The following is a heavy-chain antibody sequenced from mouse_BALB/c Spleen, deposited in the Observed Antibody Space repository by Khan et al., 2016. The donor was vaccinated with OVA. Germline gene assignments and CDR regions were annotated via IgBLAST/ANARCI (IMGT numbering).Heavy chain of an antibody. J-gene: IGHJ3*01. CDR1: GYTFTSYY. CDR3: AREGYYGNYRAWFAY. CDR2: IYPGNVNT. V-gene: IGHV1S56*01. Sequence: QVQLKQSGPELVKPGASVRISCKSSGYTFTSYYIHWVKQRPGQGLEWIVWIYPGNVNTKYNEKFTGNATLTADKSSSTAYMTPSSLTSEDSAVYFCAREGYYGNYRAWFAYWGQGTLVTVSA. D-gene: IGHD2-1*01.